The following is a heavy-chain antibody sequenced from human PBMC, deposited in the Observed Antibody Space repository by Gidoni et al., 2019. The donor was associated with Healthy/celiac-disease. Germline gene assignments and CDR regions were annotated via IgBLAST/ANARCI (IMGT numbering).Heavy chain of an antibody. CDR2: IIPIFGTA. J-gene: IGHJ6*03. V-gene: IGHV1-69*06. D-gene: IGHD2-2*01. CDR3: AGKYCSSTSCSEHYYYYYMDV. CDR1: GGTFSSYA. Sequence: QVQLVQSGAEVKKPGSSVKVSCKASGGTFSSYAISWVRQAPGQGLEWMGGIIPIFGTANYAQKFQGRVTITADKSTSTAYMELSSLRSEDTAVYYCAGKYCSSTSCSEHYYYYYMDVWGKGTTVTVSS.